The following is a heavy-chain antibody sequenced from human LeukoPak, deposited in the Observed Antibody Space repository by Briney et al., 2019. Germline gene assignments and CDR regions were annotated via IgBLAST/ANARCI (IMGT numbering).Heavy chain of an antibody. V-gene: IGHV3-23*01. D-gene: IGHD2-2*01. Sequence: PGGSLRLSCAASGFIFSSYAMSWVRQAPGKGLEWVSAISGSGGSTYYADSVKGRFTISRDNSKNTLYLQMNNLRAEDTAVYYCAKDRREYCSTITCYLFDYWGQGTLVTVSS. J-gene: IGHJ4*02. CDR3: AKDRREYCSTITCYLFDY. CDR2: ISGSGGST. CDR1: GFIFSSYA.